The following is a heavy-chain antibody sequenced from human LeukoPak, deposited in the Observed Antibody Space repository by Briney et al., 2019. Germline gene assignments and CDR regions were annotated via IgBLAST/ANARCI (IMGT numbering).Heavy chain of an antibody. V-gene: IGHV3-7*01. CDR1: GFTFSSYS. J-gene: IGHJ4*02. D-gene: IGHD3-10*01. CDR2: IKQDGSEK. CDR3: ARYYYGSGSYYFDY. Sequence: GGSLRLSCAASGFTFSSYSMNWVRQAPGKGLEWAANIKQDGSEKYYVDSVKGRFTISRDNAKNSLYLQMNSLRAEDTAVYYCARYYYGSGSYYFDYWGQGTLVTVSS.